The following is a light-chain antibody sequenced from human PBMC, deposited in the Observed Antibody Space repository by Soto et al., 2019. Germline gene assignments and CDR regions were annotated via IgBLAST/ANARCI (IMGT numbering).Light chain of an antibody. Sequence: EIVMTQSPSTLSVSPGERATLSGRASRNINRKLAWYQQKPGQAPRLLISGASTRATGIPARFSGSGSGTEFTLTISSLQSEGFAVYYCQQYYDYPPLIFGGGTKVEIK. CDR1: RNINRK. CDR2: GAS. CDR3: QQYYDYPPLI. V-gene: IGKV3-15*01. J-gene: IGKJ4*01.